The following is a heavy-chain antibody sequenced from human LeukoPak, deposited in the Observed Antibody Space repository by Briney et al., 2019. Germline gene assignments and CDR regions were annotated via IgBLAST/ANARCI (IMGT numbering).Heavy chain of an antibody. CDR3: ARVGISVTAPYYYYGMDV. D-gene: IGHD2-21*02. Sequence: GGSLRLSCAASGFIFNNYGLIWVRQAPGKGLEWVSVIYSGGSTYYADSVKGRFTISGDNSKNTLYHQMNSRRDEDTAVYYCARVGISVTAPYYYYGMDVWGQGTTVTVSS. V-gene: IGHV3-66*01. J-gene: IGHJ6*02. CDR1: GFIFNNYG. CDR2: IYSGGST.